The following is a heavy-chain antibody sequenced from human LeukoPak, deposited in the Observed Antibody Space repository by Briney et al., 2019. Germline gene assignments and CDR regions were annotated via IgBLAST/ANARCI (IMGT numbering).Heavy chain of an antibody. Sequence: ASVKVSCTASGYTFTSYGISWVRQAPGQGLEWMGWISAYNGNTNYAQKLQGRVTMTTDTSTSTAYMELRSLRSDDTAVYYCRVVPAAMTRSYYYYGMDVWGQGTTVTVSS. CDR3: RVVPAAMTRSYYYYGMDV. J-gene: IGHJ6*02. V-gene: IGHV1-18*01. CDR1: GYTFTSYG. D-gene: IGHD2-2*01. CDR2: ISAYNGNT.